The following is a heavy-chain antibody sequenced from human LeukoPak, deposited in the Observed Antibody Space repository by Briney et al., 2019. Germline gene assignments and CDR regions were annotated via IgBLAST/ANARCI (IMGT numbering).Heavy chain of an antibody. J-gene: IGHJ4*02. CDR2: IYPGDSDT. CDR3: ARHSPGPIAVAGIDY. D-gene: IGHD6-19*01. V-gene: IGHV5-51*01. Sequence: GESLKISCKGSGYSFTSYWIGWVRQMPGKGLEWMEIIYPGDSDTRYSPSFQGQVTISADKSISTAYLQWSSLKASDTAMYYCARHSPGPIAVAGIDYWGQGTLVTVSS. CDR1: GYSFTSYW.